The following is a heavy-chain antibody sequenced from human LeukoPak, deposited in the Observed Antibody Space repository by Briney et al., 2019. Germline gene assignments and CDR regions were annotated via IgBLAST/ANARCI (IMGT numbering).Heavy chain of an antibody. V-gene: IGHV3-23*01. J-gene: IGHJ3*02. Sequence: TGGSLRLSCTASKFTFSNYGMQWVRQAPGRRPEWVSSLTDSGGTTYYVDSVKGRSAISRDNSKNTLYLHMNSLRAEDTAVYYCAKKRDAFDIWGQGTVVTVSS. CDR3: AKKRDAFDI. D-gene: IGHD5-24*01. CDR1: KFTFSNYG. CDR2: LTDSGGTT.